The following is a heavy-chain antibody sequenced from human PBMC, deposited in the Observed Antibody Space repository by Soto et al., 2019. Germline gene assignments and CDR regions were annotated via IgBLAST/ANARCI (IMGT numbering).Heavy chain of an antibody. Sequence: SETLSLTCAVYGGSFSGYYWSWIRQPPGKGLEWIGEINHSGSTNYNPSLKSRVTISVDTSKNQFSLKLSSVTAADTAVYYCARVVNCSSTSCSRYYYYMDVWGKGTTVTVSS. CDR3: ARVVNCSSTSCSRYYYYMDV. CDR2: INHSGST. V-gene: IGHV4-34*01. J-gene: IGHJ6*03. D-gene: IGHD2-2*01. CDR1: GGSFSGYY.